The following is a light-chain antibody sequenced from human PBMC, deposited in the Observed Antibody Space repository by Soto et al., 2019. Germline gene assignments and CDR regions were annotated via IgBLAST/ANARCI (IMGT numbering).Light chain of an antibody. CDR3: QQYDNLPPYT. V-gene: IGKV1-33*01. J-gene: IGKJ2*01. CDR2: DAS. CDR1: QSISNY. Sequence: DIQMTQSPSPLSASVGDRVTVTCRASQSISNYLNWYQQKPGKAPKLLIYDASNLETGVPSRFSGSGSGTDFTFTISSLQPEDIATYYCQQYDNLPPYTFGQGTKVDI.